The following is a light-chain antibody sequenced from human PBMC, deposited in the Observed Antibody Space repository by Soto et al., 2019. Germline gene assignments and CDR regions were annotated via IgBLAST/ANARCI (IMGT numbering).Light chain of an antibody. CDR3: CSYAGGSTYA. Sequence: QSVLTQPASVSGSPGQSITISCTGTSSDVGSYNLVSWYQRHPGKAPKLMIYEGSKRPSGVSNRFSGSKSGNTASLTISGLQAEDEADYFCCSYAGGSTYAFGTGTKVTVL. CDR2: EGS. J-gene: IGLJ1*01. CDR1: SSDVGSYNL. V-gene: IGLV2-23*01.